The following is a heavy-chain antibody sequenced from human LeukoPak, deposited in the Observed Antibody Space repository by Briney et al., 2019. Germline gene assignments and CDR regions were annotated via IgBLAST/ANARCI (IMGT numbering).Heavy chain of an antibody. V-gene: IGHV1-69*04. CDR2: IIPILGIA. CDR3: AREDIAVAGTSYFDY. CDR1: GYTFTSYG. Sequence: SVKVSCKASGYTFTSYGISWVRQAPGQGLEWMGRIIPILGIANYAQKFQGRVTITADKSTSTAYMELSSLRSEDTAVYYCAREDIAVAGTSYFDYWGQGTLVTVSS. D-gene: IGHD6-13*01. J-gene: IGHJ4*02.